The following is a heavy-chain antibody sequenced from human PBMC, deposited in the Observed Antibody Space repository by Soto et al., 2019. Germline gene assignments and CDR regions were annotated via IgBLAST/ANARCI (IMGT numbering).Heavy chain of an antibody. CDR3: ARGLRLYDAFDI. J-gene: IGHJ3*02. CDR1: GFTFSSYS. CDR2: ISSSSSTI. Sequence: EVQLVESGGGLVQPGGSLRLSCAASGFTFSSYSMNWVRQAPGKGLEWVSYISSSSSTIYYADSVKGRFTISRDNAKNSLSLQMNSLRAEDTAVYYCARGLRLYDAFDIWGQGTMVPVSS. V-gene: IGHV3-48*01. D-gene: IGHD5-12*01.